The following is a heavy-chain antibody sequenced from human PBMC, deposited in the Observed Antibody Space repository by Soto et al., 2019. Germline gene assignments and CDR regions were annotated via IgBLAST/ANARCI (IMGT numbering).Heavy chain of an antibody. CDR2: ISYDGSNK. CDR3: ARDYYRFNSGYGFSMDV. J-gene: IGHJ6*01. CDR1: GFTFSSYA. Sequence: QVQLVESEGGVVQPGRSLRLSCAASGFTFSSYAMHWVRQAPGKGLEWVAVISYDGSNKYYADSVKGRFTISRDNSKNTLYLQMNSLRAEDTAVYYCARDYYRFNSGYGFSMDVW. V-gene: IGHV3-30-3*01. D-gene: IGHD5-12*01.